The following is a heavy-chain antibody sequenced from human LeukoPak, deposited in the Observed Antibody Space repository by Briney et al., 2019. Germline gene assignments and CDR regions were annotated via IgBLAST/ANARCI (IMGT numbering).Heavy chain of an antibody. J-gene: IGHJ4*02. CDR1: GYTFTSYA. Sequence: GASVKVSCKASGYTFTSYAMNWVRQAPGQGLEWTGWINTNTGNPTYAQGFTGRFVFSLDTSVSTAYLQISSLKAEDTAVYYCARDGDSGYDCLFDYWGQGTLVTVSS. CDR3: ARDGDSGYDCLFDY. D-gene: IGHD5-12*01. CDR2: INTNTGNP. V-gene: IGHV7-4-1*02.